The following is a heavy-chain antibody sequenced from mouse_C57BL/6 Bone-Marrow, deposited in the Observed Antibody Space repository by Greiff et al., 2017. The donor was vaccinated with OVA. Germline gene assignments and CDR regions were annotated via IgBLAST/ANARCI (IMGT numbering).Heavy chain of an antibody. Sequence: VQLQQSGAELARPGASVKLSCKASGYTFTSYGISWVKQRPGQGLEWIGEIYPRSGNTYYNEKFKGKATLTADKSSSTAYMELRSLTSEDSAVYFCAKYPLYGNYGFAYWGQGTLVTVSA. CDR2: IYPRSGNT. J-gene: IGHJ3*01. CDR1: GYTFTSYG. CDR3: AKYPLYGNYGFAY. V-gene: IGHV1-81*01. D-gene: IGHD2-1*01.